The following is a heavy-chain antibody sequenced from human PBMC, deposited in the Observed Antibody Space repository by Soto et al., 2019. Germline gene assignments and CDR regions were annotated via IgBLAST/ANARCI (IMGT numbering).Heavy chain of an antibody. CDR3: AKMSSENYYDPVFS. CDR2: IGSSGNII. J-gene: IGHJ4*02. D-gene: IGHD3-22*01. CDR1: GFTFSDYY. Sequence: QVQLVESGGGLVKTGGSLRIVCEASGFTFSDYYMSWVRQAPGKGLEWVSYIGSSGNIIYYADSVKGRFTISRDNAKNSVYLQMNSLRAEDTALYFCAKMSSENYYDPVFSWGQGTLVTVSS. V-gene: IGHV3-11*01.